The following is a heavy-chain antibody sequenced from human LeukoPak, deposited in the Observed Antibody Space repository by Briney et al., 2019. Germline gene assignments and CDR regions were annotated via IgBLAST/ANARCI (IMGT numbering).Heavy chain of an antibody. V-gene: IGHV3-30*02. CDR2: IGYDGSAQ. Sequence: GGSLRLSCVASEFTFRIYGMHWVRQAPAKGLEWVAFIGYDGSAQYYADSVRGRFIISRDNSKNTLFLQMHSLRPEDTAIYFCAKDRIRSGSYNDYWGQGTVVTVSS. CDR3: AKDRIRSGSYNDY. CDR1: EFTFRIYG. D-gene: IGHD5-24*01. J-gene: IGHJ4*02.